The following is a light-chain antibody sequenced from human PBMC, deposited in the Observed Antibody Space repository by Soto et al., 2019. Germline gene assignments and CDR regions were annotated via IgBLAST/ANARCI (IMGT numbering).Light chain of an antibody. CDR1: SXNIGAGYD. CDR3: QSYERSLSGYV. J-gene: IGLJ1*01. V-gene: IGLV1-40*01. CDR2: DTY. Sequence: QSVLTQPRSVSGAPGQRVTISCTGSSXNIGAGYDVHWYQQVPGTAPKLLIYDTYNRPSGVPDRISGSKSGTSASLAITGLQAEDEADYYCQSYERSLSGYVFGTGTKVTVL.